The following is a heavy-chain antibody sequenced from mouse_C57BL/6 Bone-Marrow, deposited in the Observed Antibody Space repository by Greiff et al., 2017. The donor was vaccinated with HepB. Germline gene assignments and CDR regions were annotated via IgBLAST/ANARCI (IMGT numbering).Heavy chain of an antibody. J-gene: IGHJ2*01. CDR1: GYTFTSYW. CDR2: IDPSDSYT. D-gene: IGHD3-2*02. Sequence: QVQLQQPGAELVRPVTSVKLSCKASGYTFTSYWMHWVKQRPGQGLEWIGVIDPSDSYTNYNQKFKGKATLTVDTSSSTAYMQLSSLTSEDSAVYYCARVENSGGYWGQGTTLTVSS. CDR3: ARVENSGGY. V-gene: IGHV1-59*01.